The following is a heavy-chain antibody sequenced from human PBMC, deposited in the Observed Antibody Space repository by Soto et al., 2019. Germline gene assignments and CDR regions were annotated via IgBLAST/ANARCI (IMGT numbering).Heavy chain of an antibody. D-gene: IGHD1-26*01. CDR3: ARDKLSGSFDY. CDR1: GGSISSYY. CDR2: IYYSGSP. V-gene: IGHV4-59*01. Sequence: SETLSLTCTVSGGSISSYYWSWIRQPPGKGLEWIGYIYYSGSPNYNPSLKSRVTISVDTSKNQFSLKLSSVTAADTAVYYCARDKLSGSFDYWGQGTLVTVSS. J-gene: IGHJ4*02.